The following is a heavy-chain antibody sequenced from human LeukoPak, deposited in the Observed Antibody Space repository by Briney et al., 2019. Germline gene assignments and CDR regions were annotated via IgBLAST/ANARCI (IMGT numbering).Heavy chain of an antibody. Sequence: GGSLRLSCAASGFTFSASSLNWVRQASGKGLEWVGRVGSKVDNYATAYAESVKGRFIISREDSKNTAYLQMNGLKTDDTAVYYCSNGHYGLDVWGQGTTVTVSS. V-gene: IGHV3-73*01. CDR2: VGSKVDNYAT. CDR1: GFTFSASS. J-gene: IGHJ6*02. CDR3: SNGHYGLDV.